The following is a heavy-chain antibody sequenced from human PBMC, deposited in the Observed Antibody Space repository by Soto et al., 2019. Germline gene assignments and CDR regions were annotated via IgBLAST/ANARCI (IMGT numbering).Heavy chain of an antibody. Sequence: GGSLRLSCAASGFTFSSYWMSWVRQAPGKGLEWVANIKQDGSEKYYVDSVKGRFTISRDNAKNSLYLQMNSLRAEDTAVYYCARYGYCSSTSCYVGYWGQGTLVTVSS. CDR1: GFTFSSYW. D-gene: IGHD2-2*01. J-gene: IGHJ4*02. CDR3: ARYGYCSSTSCYVGY. V-gene: IGHV3-7*03. CDR2: IKQDGSEK.